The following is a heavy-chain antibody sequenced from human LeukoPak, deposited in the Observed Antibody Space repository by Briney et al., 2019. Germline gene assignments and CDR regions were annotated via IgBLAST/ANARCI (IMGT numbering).Heavy chain of an antibody. J-gene: IGHJ3*02. CDR1: GGSISSGSYY. D-gene: IGHD3/OR15-3a*01. V-gene: IGHV4-61*02. CDR3: ARDGPSDAFDI. Sequence: SQTLSLTCTVSGGSISSGSYYWSWIRQPAGKGLEWIGRIYTSGSTNYNPSLKSRVTISVDPSKNQFSLKLSSVTAAGTAVYYCARDGPSDAFDIWGQGTMVTVSS. CDR2: IYTSGST.